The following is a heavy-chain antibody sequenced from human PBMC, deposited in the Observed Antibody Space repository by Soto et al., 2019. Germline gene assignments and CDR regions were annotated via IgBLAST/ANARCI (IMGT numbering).Heavy chain of an antibody. CDR3: ARPTVPHGFDL. J-gene: IGHJ3*01. D-gene: IGHD4-17*01. CDR1: GLTVSTYF. CDR2: LYDGAKGIT. Sequence: VRLVESGGSLVQPGESLRLSCEATGLTVSTYFMSWLRQTPGKGLEWVAVLYDGAKGITYYADSVKDRFTISRDDSRNTLYLQMHSLRVEDTALYYCARPTVPHGFDLWGQGTMVTVSS. V-gene: IGHV3-66*04.